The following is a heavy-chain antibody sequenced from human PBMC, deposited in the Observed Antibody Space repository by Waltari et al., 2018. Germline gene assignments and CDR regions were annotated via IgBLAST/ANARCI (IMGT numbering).Heavy chain of an antibody. Sequence: QLQLQESGPGLVKPSGTLSLSCAVSGESMSDNYLWSWVRQSPQKGLEWIGQVHRSGRTNYNPSFASRVTMSIDTSNNHFSLKMTSVAAADTAVYYCARDRGRGLYLDTWGPGTLVAVS. CDR2: VHRSGRT. J-gene: IGHJ5*02. CDR1: GESMSDNYL. V-gene: IGHV4-4*02. CDR3: ARDRGRGLYLDT. D-gene: IGHD2-15*01.